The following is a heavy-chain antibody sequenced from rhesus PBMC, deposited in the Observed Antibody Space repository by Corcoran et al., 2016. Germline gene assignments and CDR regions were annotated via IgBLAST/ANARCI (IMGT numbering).Heavy chain of an antibody. V-gene: IGHV4-160*01. CDR3: ARVALLRPFDY. Sequence: QLQLQESGPGLVKPSETLSLTCAVSGGSISGYWWSWIRQPPGKGLGWIGRIDSSGSTDYNPSLKSRVTISRDTSKNQFSLKLSSVTAADTAVYYCARVALLRPFDYWGQGVLVTVSS. CDR2: IDSSGST. D-gene: IGHD3-16*01. CDR1: GGSISGYW. J-gene: IGHJ4*01.